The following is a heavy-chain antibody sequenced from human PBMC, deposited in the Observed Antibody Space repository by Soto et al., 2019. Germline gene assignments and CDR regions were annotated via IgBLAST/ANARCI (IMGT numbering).Heavy chain of an antibody. J-gene: IGHJ6*02. CDR1: GFTFSSYG. Sequence: QVQLVESGGGVVQPGRSLRLSCAASGFTFSSYGMHWVRQAPGKGLEWVAVISYDGSNKYYADSVKGRFTISRDNSKNTRYLQMNSLRAEETAVYYCAKRGGVYYYGMDVWGQGTTVTVSS. V-gene: IGHV3-30*18. D-gene: IGHD3-16*01. CDR3: AKRGGVYYYGMDV. CDR2: ISYDGSNK.